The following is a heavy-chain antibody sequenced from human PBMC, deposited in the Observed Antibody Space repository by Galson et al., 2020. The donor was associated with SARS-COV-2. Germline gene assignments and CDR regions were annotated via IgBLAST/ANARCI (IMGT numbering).Heavy chain of an antibody. J-gene: IGHJ3*02. CDR2: IYYSGST. V-gene: IGHV4-59*08. Sequence: ETSETLSLTCTVSGGSISSYYWSWIRQPPGKGLEWIGYIYYSGSTNYNPSLKSRVTISVDTSKNQFSLKLSSVTAADTAVYYCVAAGLGDYGDAFDIWGQGTMVTVSS. D-gene: IGHD6-25*01. CDR1: GGSISSYY. CDR3: VAAGLGDYGDAFDI.